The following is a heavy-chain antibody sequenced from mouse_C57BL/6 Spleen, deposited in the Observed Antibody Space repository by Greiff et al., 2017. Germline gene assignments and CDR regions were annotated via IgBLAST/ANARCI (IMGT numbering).Heavy chain of an antibody. CDR3: ATFYYGYDDYAMDY. Sequence: VQLQQSGPELVKPGDSVKISCKASGYSFTGYFMNWVMQSHGKSLEWIGRINPYNGDTFSNQKFKGKATLTVDKSSSTAHMEIRSLTSDDSAVYYCATFYYGYDDYAMDYWGQGTSVTVSS. CDR2: INPYNGDT. CDR1: GYSFTGYF. V-gene: IGHV1-20*01. J-gene: IGHJ4*01. D-gene: IGHD2-2*01.